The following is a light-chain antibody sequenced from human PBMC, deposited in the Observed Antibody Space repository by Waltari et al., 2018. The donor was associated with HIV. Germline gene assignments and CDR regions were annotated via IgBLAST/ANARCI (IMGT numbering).Light chain of an antibody. CDR3: QQYGRSHGVST. J-gene: IGKJ5*01. CDR2: GAS. V-gene: IGKV3-20*01. Sequence: EIVFTQSPGTLSLSPGDRATLYCRASHIVSISYLAWYQQKPGQAPRLLIYGASSRATGIPDRFRGSGYGTDFTLTISRLEPEDLAVDYCQQYGRSHGVSTFGQGTRLEIK. CDR1: HIVSISY.